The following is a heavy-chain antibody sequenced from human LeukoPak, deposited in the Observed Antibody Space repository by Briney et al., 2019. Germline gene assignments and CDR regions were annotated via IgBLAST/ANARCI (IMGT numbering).Heavy chain of an antibody. CDR2: IIPILGIA. Sequence: SVKVSCKASGGTFSSYAISWVRQAPGQGLEWMGRIIPILGIANYAQKFQGRVTITADKSTSTAYMELSSLRSEDTAVYYCARELGGDGYNLNVFDIWGQGTMVTVSS. V-gene: IGHV1-69*04. CDR1: GGTFSSYA. CDR3: ARELGGDGYNLNVFDI. D-gene: IGHD5-24*01. J-gene: IGHJ3*02.